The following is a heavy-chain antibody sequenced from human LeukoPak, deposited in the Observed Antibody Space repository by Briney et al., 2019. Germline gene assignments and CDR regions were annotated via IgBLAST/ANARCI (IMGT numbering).Heavy chain of an antibody. J-gene: IGHJ6*03. V-gene: IGHV3-30*03. CDR1: GFTFSSYG. CDR2: ISYDGSNK. CDR3: AREHGTAMVYYMDV. D-gene: IGHD5-18*01. Sequence: PGGSLRLSCAASGFTFSSYGMHWVRQAPGKGLEWVAVISYDGSNKYYADSVKGRFTISRDNAKNSLYLQMNSLRAEDTAVYYCAREHGTAMVYYMDVWGKGTTVTVSS.